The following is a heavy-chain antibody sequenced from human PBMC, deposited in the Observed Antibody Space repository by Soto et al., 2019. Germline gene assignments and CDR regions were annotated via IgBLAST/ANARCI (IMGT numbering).Heavy chain of an antibody. CDR2: IYWDDDK. CDR1: GFSLSSTRMA. V-gene: IGHV2-5*02. CDR3: AHIVVAGLGYYFDY. Sequence: QITLKESGPTLVKPTQTLTLTCTFSGFSLSSTRMAVGWIRQPPGKALEWLALIYWDDDKRYSPFLKSRLNITKDTSKNQVVLTMSNIDPVDTARYYCAHIVVAGLGYYFDYWGQGTLVTVSS. J-gene: IGHJ4*02. D-gene: IGHD6-19*01.